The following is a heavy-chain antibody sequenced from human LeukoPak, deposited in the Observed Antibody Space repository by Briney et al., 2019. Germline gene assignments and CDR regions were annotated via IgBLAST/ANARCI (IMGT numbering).Heavy chain of an antibody. CDR3: VRANGYCSGGSCPGY. CDR1: GYTFASYY. Sequence: ASVKVSCKASGYTFASYYMHWVRQAPGQGLEWMGIINPSGGSTSYAQKFQGRVTMTRDMSTSTVYMELSSLRSEDTAVYYCVRANGYCSGGSCPGYWGQGTLVTVSS. J-gene: IGHJ4*02. D-gene: IGHD2-15*01. V-gene: IGHV1-46*01. CDR2: INPSGGST.